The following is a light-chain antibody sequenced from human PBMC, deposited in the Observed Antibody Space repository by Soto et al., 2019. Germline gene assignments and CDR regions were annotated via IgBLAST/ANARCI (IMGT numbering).Light chain of an antibody. CDR2: TAS. J-gene: IGKJ4*01. Sequence: IQLTQSPSSLSASVGDRVTIPCRASQDISSYLAWYQQKPGKAPKLLIYTASTLQSGVPSRFSGSGSGTDFTLTISSLQPEDSAIYYCQHLHSPPLSFGGGTKVEIK. V-gene: IGKV1-9*01. CDR3: QHLHSPPLS. CDR1: QDISSY.